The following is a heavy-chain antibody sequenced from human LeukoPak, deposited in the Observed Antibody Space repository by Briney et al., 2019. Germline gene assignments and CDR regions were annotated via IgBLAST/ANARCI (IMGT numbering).Heavy chain of an antibody. CDR2: ISWNSGSI. J-gene: IGHJ4*02. D-gene: IGHD6-19*01. CDR3: AKASGSSSGWYAMGFDY. Sequence: PGGSLRLSCAASGFTFDDYAMHWVRQAPGKGLEWVSCISWNSGSIGYADSVKGRFTISRDNAKNSLYLQMNSLRAEDTALYYCAKASGSSSGWYAMGFDYWGQGTLVTVSS. V-gene: IGHV3-9*01. CDR1: GFTFDDYA.